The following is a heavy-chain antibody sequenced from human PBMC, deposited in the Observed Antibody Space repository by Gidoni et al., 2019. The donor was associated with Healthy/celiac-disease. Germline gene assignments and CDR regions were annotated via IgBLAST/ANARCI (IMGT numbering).Heavy chain of an antibody. Sequence: QVTLKESGHVLVKPTETLTLTCTVSGFSLRNAKMGVCWNRQPPGKALEWLAHIFSSDDKSYSTSLKRRLTSSKDTSKSQVVLTMTNMDPVDTATYYCARAIGSANYYYYYGMDVWGQGTTVTVSS. CDR3: ARAIGSANYYYYYGMDV. D-gene: IGHD1-26*01. J-gene: IGHJ6*02. CDR1: GFSLRNAKMG. CDR2: IFSSDDK. V-gene: IGHV2-26*01.